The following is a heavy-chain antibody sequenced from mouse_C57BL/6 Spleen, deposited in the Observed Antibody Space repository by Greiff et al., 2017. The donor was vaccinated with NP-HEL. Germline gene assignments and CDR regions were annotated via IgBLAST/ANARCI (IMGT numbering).Heavy chain of an antibody. J-gene: IGHJ2*01. V-gene: IGHV7-1*01. D-gene: IGHD4-1*01. Sequence: DVMLVESGGGLVQSGRSLRLSCATSGFTFSDFYMEWVRQAPGKGLEWIAASRNKANDYTTEYSASVKGRFIVSRDTSQSILYLQMNALRAEDTAIYYCARSLTFFDYWGQGTTLTVSS. CDR2: SRNKANDYTT. CDR1: GFTFSDFY. CDR3: ARSLTFFDY.